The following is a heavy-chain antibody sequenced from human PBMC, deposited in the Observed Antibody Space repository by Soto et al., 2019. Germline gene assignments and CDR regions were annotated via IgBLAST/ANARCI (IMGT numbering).Heavy chain of an antibody. J-gene: IGHJ4*02. D-gene: IGHD3-22*01. CDR2: IYWDDDK. CDR1: GFTISTSGVG. CDR3: ACFSRGYYRGVDY. V-gene: IGHV2-5*02. Sequence: QITLKESGPTLVKPTQTLTLTCTFSGFTISTSGVGVSWIRQPPGKALECLAVIYWDDDKRYSPSLMRRLTITKDTSKYQVVLTMTNMDPVDTAAYHCACFSRGYYRGVDYWGQGTLVTVSS.